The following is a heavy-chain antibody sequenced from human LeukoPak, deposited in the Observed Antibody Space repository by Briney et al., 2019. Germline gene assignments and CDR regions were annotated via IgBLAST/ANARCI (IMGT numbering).Heavy chain of an antibody. J-gene: IGHJ6*02. V-gene: IGHV3-13*01. CDR3: ARDRSRAGYYYYGMDV. CDR1: GFTFSSYD. CDR2: IGTAGDT. Sequence: GGSLRLSCAASGFTFSSYDMHWVRQATGKGLEWVSAIGTAGDTYYPGSVKGRFTISRENAKNSLYLQMNSLRAGDTAVYYCARDRSRAGYYYYGMDVWGQGTTVTVSS.